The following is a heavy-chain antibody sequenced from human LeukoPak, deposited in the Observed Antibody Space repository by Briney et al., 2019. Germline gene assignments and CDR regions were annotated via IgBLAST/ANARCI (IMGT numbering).Heavy chain of an antibody. D-gene: IGHD4-17*01. J-gene: IGHJ4*02. CDR3: ARAHYGDYYFDY. Sequence: SETLSLTCTVSGGSISSGSYYWRWIRQPAGKGLEWIGRIYTSGSTNYNPSLKSRVTISVDTSKNQFSLKLSSVTAADTAVYYCARAHYGDYYFDYWGQGTLVTVSS. V-gene: IGHV4-61*02. CDR1: GGSISSGSYY. CDR2: IYTSGST.